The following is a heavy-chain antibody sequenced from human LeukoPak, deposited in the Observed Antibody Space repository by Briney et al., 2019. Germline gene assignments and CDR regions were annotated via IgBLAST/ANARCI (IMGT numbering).Heavy chain of an antibody. CDR2: ISAYNGNT. CDR1: GYTFTSYD. CDR3: ARAYYCSTTSCYPYLYYYYYYMDV. V-gene: IGHV1-18*01. Sequence: ASVKVSCKASGYTFTSYDISWVRQAPGQGLEWMGWISAYNGNTNYAQKLQGRVTMTTDTSTSTAYVELRSLRSDDTAVYYCARAYYCSTTSCYPYLYYYYYYMDVWGKGTTVTVSS. J-gene: IGHJ6*03. D-gene: IGHD2-2*01.